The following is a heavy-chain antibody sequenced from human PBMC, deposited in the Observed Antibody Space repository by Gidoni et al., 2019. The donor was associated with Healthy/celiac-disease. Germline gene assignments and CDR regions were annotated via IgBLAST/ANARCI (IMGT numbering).Heavy chain of an antibody. D-gene: IGHD6-19*01. CDR3: ARGEYSSGSQVGSYYYYGKDV. Sequence: QVQLVESGGGVVQPGRTLRLSCAASGLTFSSYGMHWVRQAPGKGLEWVAVISYDGSNKYYADSVKGRFTISRDNSKNTLYLQMNSLRAEDTAVYYCARGEYSSGSQVGSYYYYGKDVWGQGTTVTVSS. CDR2: ISYDGSNK. CDR1: GLTFSSYG. V-gene: IGHV3-30*03. J-gene: IGHJ6*02.